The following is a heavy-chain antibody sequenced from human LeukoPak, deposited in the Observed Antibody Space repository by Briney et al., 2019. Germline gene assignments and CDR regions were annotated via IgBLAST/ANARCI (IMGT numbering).Heavy chain of an antibody. CDR2: LYSDGNT. Sequence: RGSLRLSCAASGFTVITNDMTWVRQAPGKGLEWVSVLYSDGNTKYADSVQGRFTISRDNSKHTLYLEMNSLSPDDTAVYYCARGVEPLAANTLAYWGQGTLVTVSS. D-gene: IGHD1-14*01. CDR1: GFTVITND. J-gene: IGHJ4*02. CDR3: ARGVEPLAANTLAY. V-gene: IGHV3-53*01.